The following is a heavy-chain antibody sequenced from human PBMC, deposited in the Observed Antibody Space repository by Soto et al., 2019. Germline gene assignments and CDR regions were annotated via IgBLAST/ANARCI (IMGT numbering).Heavy chain of an antibody. CDR1: GYTFTSYD. CDR2: MNPNSGNT. J-gene: IGHJ6*02. D-gene: IGHD3-3*01. Sequence: QVQLVQSGAEVKKPGASVKVSCKASGYTFTSYDINWVRQATGQGLEWMGWMNPNSGNTGYAQKFQGRVTMTRNTSISTAYMELSSLRSEDTTVYYCARGRYYDFWSGYYSHYGMAVWGQGTTVTVSS. V-gene: IGHV1-8*01. CDR3: ARGRYYDFWSGYYSHYGMAV.